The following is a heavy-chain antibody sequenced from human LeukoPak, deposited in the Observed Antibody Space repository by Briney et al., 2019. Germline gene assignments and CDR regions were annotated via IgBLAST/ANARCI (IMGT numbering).Heavy chain of an antibody. D-gene: IGHD3-22*01. CDR2: IKSDGSST. CDR1: GFPFSSYW. J-gene: IGHJ4*02. Sequence: GGSLRLSCAASGFPFSSYWMHWVRQAPGKGLVWVSRIKSDGSSTSYADSVKGRFTISRDNAKNTVYLQMNSLRVEDTAVYYCARGGYLTYLIDYWGLGTLVTVSS. V-gene: IGHV3-74*01. CDR3: ARGGYLTYLIDY.